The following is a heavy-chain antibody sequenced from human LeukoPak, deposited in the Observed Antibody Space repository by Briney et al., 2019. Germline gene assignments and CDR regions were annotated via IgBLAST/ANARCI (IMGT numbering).Heavy chain of an antibody. Sequence: SETLSLTCAVYGGSFSGYYWSWIRQPPGKGLEWIGEINHSGSTNYNPSLKSRVTISVDTSKNQFSLKLSSVTAADTAVYYCARGNGGILTGYYRTRLFDYWGQGTLVTVSS. CDR2: INHSGST. CDR3: ARGNGGILTGYYRTRLFDY. CDR1: GGSFSGYY. V-gene: IGHV4-34*01. J-gene: IGHJ4*02. D-gene: IGHD3-9*01.